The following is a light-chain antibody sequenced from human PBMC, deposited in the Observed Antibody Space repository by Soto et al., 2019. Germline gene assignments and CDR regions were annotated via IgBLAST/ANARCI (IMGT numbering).Light chain of an antibody. CDR1: TSNIGAGYD. CDR2: GNT. J-gene: IGLJ1*01. V-gene: IGLV1-40*01. CDR3: CSYAGSSTYV. Sequence: QSVLTQPPSVSGAPGQRVTISCTGSTSNIGAGYDVLWYQLLPGRAPKLLIYGNTDRPSGVPDRFSASKSGTSASLAITGLQAEDEANYYCCSYAGSSTYVFGTGTQLTVL.